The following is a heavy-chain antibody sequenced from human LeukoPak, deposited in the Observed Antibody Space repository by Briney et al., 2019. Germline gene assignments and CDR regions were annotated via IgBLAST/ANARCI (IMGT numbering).Heavy chain of an antibody. Sequence: GASVKVSCKASGYTFTNYDINWVRQATGQGLELMGWMNPNSGNTGYAQKFQGRVTMTRNTSISTAYMELSSLRSEDTAMYYCARGPGCTSNSCPYYFDYWGQGTLVTVSS. CDR2: MNPNSGNT. D-gene: IGHD2-2*01. J-gene: IGHJ4*02. V-gene: IGHV1-8*01. CDR3: ARGPGCTSNSCPYYFDY. CDR1: GYTFTNYD.